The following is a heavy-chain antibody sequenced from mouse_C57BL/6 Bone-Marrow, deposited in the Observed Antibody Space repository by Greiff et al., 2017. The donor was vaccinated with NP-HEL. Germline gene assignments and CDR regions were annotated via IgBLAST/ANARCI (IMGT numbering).Heavy chain of an antibody. CDR2: IYPGSGNT. CDR1: GYSFTSYY. J-gene: IGHJ2*01. CDR3: ARLREVPYFDY. Sequence: SGPELVKPGASVKISCKASGYSFTSYYIHWVKQRPGQGLEWIGWIYPGSGNTKYNEKFKGKATLTADTSSSTAYMQLSSLTSEDSAVYYCARLREVPYFDYWGQGTTLTVSS. V-gene: IGHV1-66*01. D-gene: IGHD1-1*01.